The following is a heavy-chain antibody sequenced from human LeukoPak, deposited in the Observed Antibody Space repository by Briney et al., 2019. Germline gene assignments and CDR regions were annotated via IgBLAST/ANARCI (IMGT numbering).Heavy chain of an antibody. Sequence: ASVKVSCKASGGTFSSYTISWVRQAPGQGLEWMGRIIPILGIANYAQKFQGRVTITADKSTNTAYMELSSLRSEDTAVYYCARGREDCSSTSCYGDWFDPWGQGTLVTVSS. CDR3: ARGREDCSSTSCYGDWFDP. D-gene: IGHD2-2*01. V-gene: IGHV1-69*02. CDR1: GGTFSSYT. J-gene: IGHJ5*02. CDR2: IIPILGIA.